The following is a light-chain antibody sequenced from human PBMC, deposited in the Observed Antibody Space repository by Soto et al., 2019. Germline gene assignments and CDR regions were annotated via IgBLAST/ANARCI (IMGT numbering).Light chain of an antibody. V-gene: IGLV1-40*01. Sequence: QSVLTQPPSVSGAPGQRVTISCTGSSSNIGAGYDVHWYQQLPGTAPKLLIYGNSNRPSGVPDRFVGSKSGTSASLAITGLQAEDEADDYCQSYDISLSGSVFGGGTKLTVL. J-gene: IGLJ3*02. CDR1: SSNIGAGYD. CDR3: QSYDISLSGSV. CDR2: GNS.